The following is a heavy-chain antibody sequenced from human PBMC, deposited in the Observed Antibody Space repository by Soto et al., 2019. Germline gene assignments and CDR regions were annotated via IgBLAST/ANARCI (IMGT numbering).Heavy chain of an antibody. CDR2: ISAYNGNT. D-gene: IGHD4-17*01. CDR1: GYAFTIYG. J-gene: IGHJ6*02. Sequence: ASVNLSCKAAGYAFTIYGISLVRQAPGQGLEWMGWISAYNGNTNYAQKLQGRVTMTTDTSTSTAYMELRSLRSDDTAVYYCARGAVGDMDVWGQGTTLTVSS. CDR3: ARGAVGDMDV. V-gene: IGHV1-18*01.